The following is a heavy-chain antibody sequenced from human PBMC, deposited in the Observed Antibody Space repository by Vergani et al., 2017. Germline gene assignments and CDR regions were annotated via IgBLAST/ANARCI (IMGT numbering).Heavy chain of an antibody. Sequence: QVQLQESGPGLVKPSETLSLTCTVSGGSISSGDYYWSWIRQPPGKGLEWIGYIYYSGSTYYNPSLKSRVTISVDTSKNPFSLKLSSVTAADTAVYYCARFRYFDFYYFDYWGQGTLVTVSS. J-gene: IGHJ4*02. CDR1: GGSISSGDYY. CDR3: ARFRYFDFYYFDY. D-gene: IGHD3-9*01. V-gene: IGHV4-30-4*01. CDR2: IYYSGST.